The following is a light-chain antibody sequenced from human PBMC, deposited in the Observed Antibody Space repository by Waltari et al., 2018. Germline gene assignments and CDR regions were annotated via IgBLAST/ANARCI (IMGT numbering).Light chain of an antibody. CDR1: QSVNSN. CDR2: GAS. Sequence: EIVMTQSPATLSVSPGERVTLSCRASQSVNSNLAWYQHKPGQAPRLLIYGASTRATGVAARFSGSGSGTEFTLTISSLQSEDFAVYYCQHYNNWPVAFGGGTKVEIK. CDR3: QHYNNWPVA. J-gene: IGKJ4*01. V-gene: IGKV3-15*01.